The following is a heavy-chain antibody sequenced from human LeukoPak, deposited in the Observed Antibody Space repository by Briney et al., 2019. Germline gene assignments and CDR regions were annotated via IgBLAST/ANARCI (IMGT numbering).Heavy chain of an antibody. D-gene: IGHD2-15*01. J-gene: IGHJ5*02. CDR2: ISYDGSNK. CDR3: AKGDCSGGSCYPLPSWFDP. V-gene: IGHV3-30*04. CDR1: GFTFSSYA. Sequence: PGGSLRLSCAASGFTFSSYAMHWVRQAPGKGLEWVAVISYDGSNKYYADSVKGRFTISRDNSKNTLYLQMNTLRAEDTAVYYCAKGDCSGGSCYPLPSWFDPWGQGTLVTVSS.